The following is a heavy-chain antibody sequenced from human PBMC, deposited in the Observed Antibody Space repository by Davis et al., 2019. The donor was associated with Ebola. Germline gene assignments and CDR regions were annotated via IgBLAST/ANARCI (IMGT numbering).Heavy chain of an antibody. Sequence: GGSLRLSCAASGFTFSNYEMNWVRQAPGKGLEWVSYISTSGSTRYYAESVKGRFTISRDNAKNSLYLHMNSLRAEDTAVYYCTRDLYRSGDVAFDIWGQGTMVTVSS. D-gene: IGHD3-10*01. CDR3: TRDLYRSGDVAFDI. V-gene: IGHV3-48*03. CDR1: GFTFSNYE. J-gene: IGHJ3*02. CDR2: ISTSGSTR.